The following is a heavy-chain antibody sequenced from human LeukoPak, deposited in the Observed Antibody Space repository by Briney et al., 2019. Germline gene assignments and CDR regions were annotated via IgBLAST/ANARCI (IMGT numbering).Heavy chain of an antibody. V-gene: IGHV3-7*01. CDR1: RFTFSSYW. CDR3: ARRFDY. Sequence: GGSLRLSCAASRFTFSSYWMGWVRQAPGKGLEWVANIKQDGSEKYYVDSVKGRFIISRDNAKNSMYLQMDSLRAEDTAVYYCARRFDYWGQGTLVTVSS. CDR2: IKQDGSEK. J-gene: IGHJ4*02.